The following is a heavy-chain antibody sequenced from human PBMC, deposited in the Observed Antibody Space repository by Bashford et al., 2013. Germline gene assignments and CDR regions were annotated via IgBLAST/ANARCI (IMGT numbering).Heavy chain of an antibody. CDR1: GYTFTSYG. J-gene: IGHJ4*02. D-gene: IGHD2-15*01. CDR3: ARDRGIVVVYYFDY. V-gene: IGHV1-18*01. CDR2: ISAYNGNT. Sequence: ASVKVSCKASGYTFTSYGISWVRQAPGQGLEWMGWISAYNGNTNYAQKLQGRVTMTTDTSTSTAYMELRSLRSDDTAVYYCARDRGIVVVYYFDYWGQGTLVTVSS.